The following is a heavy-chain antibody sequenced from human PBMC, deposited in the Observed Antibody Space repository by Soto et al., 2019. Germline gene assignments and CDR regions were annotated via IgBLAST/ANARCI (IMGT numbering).Heavy chain of an antibody. V-gene: IGHV1-18*01. CDR3: ARALPYSSSWYYFDY. J-gene: IGHJ4*02. D-gene: IGHD6-13*01. CDR2: ISAYNGNT. Sequence: ASVKVSCKASGYTFTSYGISWVRQAPGQGLEWMGRISAYNGNTNYAQKLQGRVTMTTDTSTSTAYMELRSLRSDDTAVYYCARALPYSSSWYYFDYWGQGTLVTVSS. CDR1: GYTFTSYG.